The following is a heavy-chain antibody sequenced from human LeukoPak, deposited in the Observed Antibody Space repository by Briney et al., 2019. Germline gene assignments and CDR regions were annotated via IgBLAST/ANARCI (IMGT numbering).Heavy chain of an antibody. V-gene: IGHV3-23*01. CDR3: AKDVNLDVGATSY. Sequence: GGSLRLSCAASGFTFSSYWMSWVRQAPGKGLDWVSTIDDSGRSTYYADSVKGRFTISRDNSKNTVHLQMNSLRAEDTAVYYCAKDVNLDVGATSYWGQGTLVTVSS. D-gene: IGHD1-26*01. CDR2: IDDSGRST. J-gene: IGHJ4*02. CDR1: GFTFSSYW.